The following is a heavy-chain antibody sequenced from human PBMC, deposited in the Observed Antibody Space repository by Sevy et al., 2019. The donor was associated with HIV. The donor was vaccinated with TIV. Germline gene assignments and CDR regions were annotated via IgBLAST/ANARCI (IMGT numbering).Heavy chain of an antibody. J-gene: IGHJ5*02. CDR2: IIPIFGTA. CDR3: ASDVGYYDFWSGYLEGYNWFDP. D-gene: IGHD3-3*01. V-gene: IGHV1-69*06. Sequence: ASVKVSCKASGGTFSSYAISWVRQAPGQGLEWMGGIIPIFGTANYAQKFQGRVTITADKSTSTAYMELSSLSSEDTDVYYCASDVGYYDFWSGYLEGYNWFDPWGQGTLVTVSS. CDR1: GGTFSSYA.